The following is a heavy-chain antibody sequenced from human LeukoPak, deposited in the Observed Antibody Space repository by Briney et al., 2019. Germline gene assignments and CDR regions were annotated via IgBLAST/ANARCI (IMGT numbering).Heavy chain of an antibody. D-gene: IGHD2-21*02. Sequence: SETLSLTCTVSGGSISSSSYYWGWIRQPPGKGLEWIGSIYYSGSTYYNPSLKSRVTISVDTSKNQFSLKLSSVTAADTAVYYCARDRDIVVVTDNWFDPWGQGTLVTVSS. J-gene: IGHJ5*02. V-gene: IGHV4-39*07. CDR1: GGSISSSSYY. CDR3: ARDRDIVVVTDNWFDP. CDR2: IYYSGST.